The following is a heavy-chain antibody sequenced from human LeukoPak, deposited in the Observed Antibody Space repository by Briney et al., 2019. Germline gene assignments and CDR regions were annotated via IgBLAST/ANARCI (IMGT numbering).Heavy chain of an antibody. J-gene: IGHJ6*02. CDR2: IYTSGIT. V-gene: IGHV4-4*09. CDR3: ARAYGDYALYYYYGMDV. CDR1: SGSISGHY. D-gene: IGHD4-17*01. Sequence: SETLSLTCTVSSGSISGHYWSWIRQSPGRGLEWIGNIYTSGITKYNPSLKSRVTISVDTSKNQFSLKLSSVTAADTAVYYCARAYGDYALYYYYGMDVWGQGTTVTVSS.